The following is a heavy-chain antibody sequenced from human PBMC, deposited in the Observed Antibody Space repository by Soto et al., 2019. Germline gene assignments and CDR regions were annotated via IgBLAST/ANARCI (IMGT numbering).Heavy chain of an antibody. Sequence: SETVSLTCTFSVVSISSYYWSCIRQPPGKGLEWIAYIYYSGSTNYNPSLKSRVTISVDTSKNEFSLKLHSVTAADTAVYYCARFRGWYSAFECWGQGTPFNVS. J-gene: IGHJ4*02. CDR1: VVSISSYY. CDR3: ARFRGWYSAFEC. CDR2: IYYSGST. V-gene: IGHV4-59*01. D-gene: IGHD6-19*01.